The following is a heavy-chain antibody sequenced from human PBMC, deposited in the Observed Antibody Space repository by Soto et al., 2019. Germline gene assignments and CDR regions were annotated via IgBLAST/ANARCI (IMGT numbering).Heavy chain of an antibody. CDR2: IRQDGGAQ. J-gene: IGHJ4*02. CDR1: GFTFTTYW. CDR3: VRGGHGAGSYLGYS. V-gene: IGHV3-7*03. Sequence: EEQLVESGGGLAQPGGSLRLSCVASGFTFTTYWMSWVRQAPGKGLEWVANIRQDGGAQYYVDSVKGRFTISRDNAKNSVYLQMYSLRVEDTAVYYCVRGGHGAGSYLGYSCGQGILVTVSS. D-gene: IGHD3-10*01.